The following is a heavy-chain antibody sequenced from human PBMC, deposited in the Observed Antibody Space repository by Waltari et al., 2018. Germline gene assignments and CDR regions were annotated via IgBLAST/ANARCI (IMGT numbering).Heavy chain of an antibody. CDR3: AKSGYGDYALDY. Sequence: EVQLLESGGGLVQPGGSLRLSCAASGFTFSSYAMSWVRQAPGKGLEWVSAISGSGGSTYCADSVKGRFTISRDNSKNTLYLQMNSLRAEDTAVYYCAKSGYGDYALDYWGQGTLVTVSS. D-gene: IGHD4-17*01. V-gene: IGHV3-23*01. CDR1: GFTFSSYA. CDR2: ISGSGGST. J-gene: IGHJ4*02.